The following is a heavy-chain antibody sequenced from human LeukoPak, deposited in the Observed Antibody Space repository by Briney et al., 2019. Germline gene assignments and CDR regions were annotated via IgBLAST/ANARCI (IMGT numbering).Heavy chain of an antibody. CDR3: ATSVVVAANPNY. CDR1: GVTFSSYG. Sequence: GRSLRLSCAASGVTFSSYGMHWVRQAPGKGLDWVAVISYDGSNKYYADSVKGRFTISRDNSKNTLYLQMNSLRAEDTAVYYCATSVVVAANPNYWGQGTLVTVSS. D-gene: IGHD2-15*01. CDR2: ISYDGSNK. J-gene: IGHJ4*02. V-gene: IGHV3-30*03.